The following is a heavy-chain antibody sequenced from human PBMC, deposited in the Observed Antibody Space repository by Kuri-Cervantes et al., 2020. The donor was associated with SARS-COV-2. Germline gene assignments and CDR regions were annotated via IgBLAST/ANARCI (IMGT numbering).Heavy chain of an antibody. CDR1: GYSFTSYW. CDR3: ARGARYYYDSSGPVDY. CDR2: IIPIFGTA. V-gene: IGHV1-69*06. J-gene: IGHJ4*02. D-gene: IGHD3-22*01. Sequence: SVKVSCKGSGYSFTSYWIGWVRESPGQGLEWMGGIIPIFGTANYAQKFQGRVTITADKSTSTAYMELSSLSSEDTALYYLARGARYYYDSSGPVDYWGQGTRVTVSS.